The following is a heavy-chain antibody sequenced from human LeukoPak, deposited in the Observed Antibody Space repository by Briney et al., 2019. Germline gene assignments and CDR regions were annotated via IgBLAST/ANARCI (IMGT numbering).Heavy chain of an antibody. D-gene: IGHD4-23*01. J-gene: IGHJ4*02. CDR2: IASEGSST. CDR3: ARGRPHGNDY. Sequence: GGSLRLSCAASGFTFSSYWMNWVRQAPGKGLVWVSRIASEGSSTTYADSVKGRFSISRDNAKNTLYLQMNSLRVEDTAVYYCARGRPHGNDYWGQGTLVTVSS. V-gene: IGHV3-74*01. CDR1: GFTFSSYW.